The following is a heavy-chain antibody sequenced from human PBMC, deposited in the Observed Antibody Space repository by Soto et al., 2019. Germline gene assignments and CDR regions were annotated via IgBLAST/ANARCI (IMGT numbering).Heavy chain of an antibody. CDR3: ARDSDKANTTPEIGDY. J-gene: IGHJ4*02. CDR2: INSDGSST. D-gene: IGHD1-26*01. Sequence: PGGSLRLSCAASGFTFSSYWMHWVRQAPGKGLVCVSRINSDGSSTSYADSVKGRFTISRDNSKNTLYLQMNSLRAEDTAVYYCARDSDKANTTPEIGDYWGQGTLVTVSS. CDR1: GFTFSSYW. V-gene: IGHV3-74*01.